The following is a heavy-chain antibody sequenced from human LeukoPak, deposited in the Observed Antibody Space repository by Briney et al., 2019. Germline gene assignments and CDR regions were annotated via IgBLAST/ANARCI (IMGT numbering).Heavy chain of an antibody. CDR2: IYPGDSDV. J-gene: IGHJ4*02. CDR3: ARQGPGLRPDY. Sequence: GESLKISCRGSGYNFGSYWLGWVRQTPGKGLEWMGFIYPGDSDVRFNPSFQGLVTFSADKSINSAYLQWTSLKASDTAVYYCARQGPGLRPDYWGQGTLVTVSS. CDR1: GYNFGSYW. V-gene: IGHV5-51*01.